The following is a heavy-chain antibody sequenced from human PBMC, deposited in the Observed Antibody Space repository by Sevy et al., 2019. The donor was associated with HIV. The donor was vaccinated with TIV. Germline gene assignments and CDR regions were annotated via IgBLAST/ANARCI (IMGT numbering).Heavy chain of an antibody. CDR1: GFTFSNYA. Sequence: GGSLRLSCAATGFTFSNYAMHWVRQAPGKGMEWVAIINSGGGSTYYADSVKGRFTISRDNSQNTLDLQMNSLRAEDTAVYYCAKDVVGGYYDSSGYSDHWGQGTLVTVSS. D-gene: IGHD3-22*01. J-gene: IGHJ4*02. CDR3: AKDVVGGYYDSSGYSDH. CDR2: INSGGGST. V-gene: IGHV3-NL1*01.